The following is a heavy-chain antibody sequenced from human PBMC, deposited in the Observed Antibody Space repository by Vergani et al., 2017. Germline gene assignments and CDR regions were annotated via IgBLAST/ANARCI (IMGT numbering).Heavy chain of an antibody. Sequence: EVQLVESGGGLVQPGGSLRLSCAASGFTFSSYSMNWVRQAPGKGLEWVSYISSSSSTIYYADSVKGRFTISRDNAKNSLYLQMNSLRDEDTAVYYCVSWPPAKSTVTKTRFDYWGQGTLVTVSS. D-gene: IGHD4-17*01. CDR3: VSWPPAKSTVTKTRFDY. V-gene: IGHV3-48*02. CDR1: GFTFSSYS. J-gene: IGHJ4*02. CDR2: ISSSSSTI.